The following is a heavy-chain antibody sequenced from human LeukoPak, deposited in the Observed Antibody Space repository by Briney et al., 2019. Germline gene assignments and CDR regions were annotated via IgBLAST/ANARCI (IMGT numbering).Heavy chain of an antibody. CDR2: IRYDGSNK. J-gene: IGHJ3*02. V-gene: IGHV3-30*02. Sequence: PGGSLRLSCAASGFTFSSYGMHWVRQAPGKGLEWVAFIRYDGSNKYYADSVKGRFTISRDNSKNTLYLQMNSLRAEDTAVYYCARGGYDSSGYPLGAFDIWGQGTMVTVSS. CDR3: ARGGYDSSGYPLGAFDI. D-gene: IGHD3-22*01. CDR1: GFTFSSYG.